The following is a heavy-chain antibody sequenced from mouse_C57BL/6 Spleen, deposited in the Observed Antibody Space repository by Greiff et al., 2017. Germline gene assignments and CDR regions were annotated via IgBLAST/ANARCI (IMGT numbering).Heavy chain of an antibody. CDR3: ARRDDGYFYYAMDY. CDR2: IYPGSGST. Sequence: VQLQHPGAELVKPGASVKMSCKASGYTFTSYWITWVKQRPGQGLEWIGDIYPGSGSTNYNEKFESKATLTVDTSSSTAYMQLSSLTSEDSAVYYCARRDDGYFYYAMDYWGQGTSVTVSS. D-gene: IGHD2-3*01. V-gene: IGHV1-55*01. CDR1: GYTFTSYW. J-gene: IGHJ4*01.